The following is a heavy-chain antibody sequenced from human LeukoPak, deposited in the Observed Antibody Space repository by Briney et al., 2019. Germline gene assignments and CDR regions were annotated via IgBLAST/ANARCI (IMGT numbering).Heavy chain of an antibody. CDR3: ARTGIAAAESPSVDAFDI. V-gene: IGHV1-2*04. CDR2: INPNSGGT. D-gene: IGHD6-13*01. J-gene: IGHJ3*02. Sequence: GASVKVSCKASGYTFTGYYMHWVRQAPGQGLEWMGWINPNSGGTNYAQKFQGWVTMTRDTSISTAYMELSRLRSDDTAVYYCARTGIAAAESPSVDAFDIWGQGTMVTVSS. CDR1: GYTFTGYY.